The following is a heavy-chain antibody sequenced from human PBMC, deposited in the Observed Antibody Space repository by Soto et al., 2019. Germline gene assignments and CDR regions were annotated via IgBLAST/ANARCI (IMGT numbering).Heavy chain of an antibody. V-gene: IGHV4-30-4*01. D-gene: IGHD5-12*01. J-gene: IGHJ4*02. CDR2: IYYSGST. Sequence: QVQLQESGPGLVKPSQTLSLTCTVSGGSISSGGYYWSWIRQPPGKGLEWIGYIYYSGSTYYNPSLKSRVTISVDTSKTQFSLKLSSVTAADTAVDYCAREGSGYDHTFFDYWGQGTLVTVSS. CDR1: GGSISSGGYY. CDR3: AREGSGYDHTFFDY.